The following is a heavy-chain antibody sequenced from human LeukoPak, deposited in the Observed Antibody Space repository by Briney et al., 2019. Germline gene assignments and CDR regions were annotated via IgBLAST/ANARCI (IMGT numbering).Heavy chain of an antibody. D-gene: IGHD3-10*01. CDR3: ARDCVYGSGSSGY. J-gene: IGHJ4*02. V-gene: IGHV3-74*01. CDR1: GFTFTSHW. CDR2: INGDGSGT. Sequence: PTGGSLRLSCTASGFTFTSHWMHCVRQLPGKGLVWVSRINGDGSGTNHADSVKGRFTISRDNAKNTLYLQMNSLRVEDTAVYYWARDCVYGSGSSGYWGQGTLVTVSS.